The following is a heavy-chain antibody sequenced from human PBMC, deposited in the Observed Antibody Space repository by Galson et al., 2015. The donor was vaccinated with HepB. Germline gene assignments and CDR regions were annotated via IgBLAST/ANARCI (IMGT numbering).Heavy chain of an antibody. Sequence: SVKVSCKASGCTFTSYYMHWVRQAPGQGLEWMGIINPSGGSTSYAQKFQGRVTMTRDTSTSTVYMELSSLRSEDTAVYYCARDAIGLVRHYYGMDVWGQGTTVTVSS. CDR1: GCTFTSYY. D-gene: IGHD2-2*01. CDR2: INPSGGST. V-gene: IGHV1-46*01. CDR3: ARDAIGLVRHYYGMDV. J-gene: IGHJ6*02.